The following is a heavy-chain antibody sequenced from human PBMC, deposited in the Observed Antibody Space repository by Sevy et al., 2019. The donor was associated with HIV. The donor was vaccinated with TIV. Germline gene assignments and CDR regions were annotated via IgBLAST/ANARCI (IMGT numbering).Heavy chain of an antibody. CDR1: GFTFSSYS. Sequence: GGSLRLSCAASGFTFSSYSMNWVRQASGKGLEWVSYISSSSSTIYYADSVKGRFTISRDNAKNSLYLQMNSLRAEDTAVYYCARDSEYYDFWSGYYPYYYYGMDVWGQGTTVTVSS. J-gene: IGHJ6*02. CDR2: ISSSSSTI. D-gene: IGHD3-3*01. V-gene: IGHV3-48*01. CDR3: ARDSEYYDFWSGYYPYYYYGMDV.